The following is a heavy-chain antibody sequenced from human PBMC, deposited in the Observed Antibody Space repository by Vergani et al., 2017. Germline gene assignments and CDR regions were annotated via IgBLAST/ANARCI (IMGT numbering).Heavy chain of an antibody. CDR1: GYSFTSY. J-gene: IGHJ2*01. Sequence: EVQLVQSGAEVKKPGESLKISCKGSGYSFTSYGWVRQMPGKGLGWMGIIYPGDSDTRYSPSFQGQVTLAADKSISTAYLQWSSLKASDTAMYYCARPHYTAGYFDLWGRGTLVTVSS. CDR2: IYPGDSDT. V-gene: IGHV5-51*01. D-gene: IGHD4-11*01. CDR3: ARPHYTAGYFDL.